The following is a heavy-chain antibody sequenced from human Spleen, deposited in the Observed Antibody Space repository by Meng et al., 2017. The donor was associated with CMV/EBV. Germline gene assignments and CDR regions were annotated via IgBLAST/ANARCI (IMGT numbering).Heavy chain of an antibody. D-gene: IGHD2-21*01. CDR3: ARVLEDVVVIVPNYYYGMDV. Sequence: GSLRLSCAASGFNFDSYTMTWVRQSPGKGLEWVSSISSSSSYMFYRDSVRGRFTISRDNAKKSVFLQMNNLRAGDTAIYYCARVLEDVVVIVPNYYYGMDVWGQGTTVTVSS. J-gene: IGHJ6*01. V-gene: IGHV3-21*04. CDR2: ISSSSSYM. CDR1: GFNFDSYT.